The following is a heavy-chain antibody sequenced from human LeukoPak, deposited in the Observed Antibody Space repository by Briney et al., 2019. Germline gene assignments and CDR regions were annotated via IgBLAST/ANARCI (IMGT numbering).Heavy chain of an antibody. CDR1: GGSFSGYY. J-gene: IGHJ3*02. CDR2: IKSKTDGGTT. D-gene: IGHD3-9*01. CDR3: TTDPLSAFDI. Sequence: PSETLSLTCAVYGGSFSGYYWSWVRQAPGKGLEWVGRIKSKTDGGTTDYAAPVKGRFTISRDDSKNTLYLQMNSLKTEDTAVYYCTTDPLSAFDIWGQGTIVTVSS. V-gene: IGHV3-15*01.